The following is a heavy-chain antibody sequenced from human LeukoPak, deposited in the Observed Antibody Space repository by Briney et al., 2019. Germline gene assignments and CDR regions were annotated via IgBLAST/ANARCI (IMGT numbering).Heavy chain of an antibody. CDR3: AKGPLTEVAGTTWDY. V-gene: IGHV3-23*01. D-gene: IGHD6-19*01. CDR1: GFFVSNNY. J-gene: IGHJ4*02. Sequence: GGSLRLSCAASGFFVSNNYMSWVRQAPGKGLEWVSAISGSGGSTYYADSVKGRFTISRDNSKNTLYLQMNSLRAEDTAVYYCAKGPLTEVAGTTWDYWGQGTLVTVSS. CDR2: ISGSGGST.